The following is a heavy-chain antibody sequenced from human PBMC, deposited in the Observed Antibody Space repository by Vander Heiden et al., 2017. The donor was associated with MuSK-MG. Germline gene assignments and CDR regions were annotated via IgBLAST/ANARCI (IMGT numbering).Heavy chain of an antibody. CDR3: AGGRVVRRVSTRKFDY. Sequence: QVQLVQSGAEVTQPGASVMVSCEVSGSPRPSFPMHLVRQAPGKGRQWMGGFTPENGETIDAQKCQGRVAMTEDTTTVTVYMELTSLRSEDTDVYYCAGGRVVRRVSTRKFDYWGQGTLVTVSS. CDR1: GSPRPSFP. J-gene: IGHJ4*02. D-gene: IGHD2-2*01. CDR2: FTPENGET. V-gene: IGHV1-24*01.